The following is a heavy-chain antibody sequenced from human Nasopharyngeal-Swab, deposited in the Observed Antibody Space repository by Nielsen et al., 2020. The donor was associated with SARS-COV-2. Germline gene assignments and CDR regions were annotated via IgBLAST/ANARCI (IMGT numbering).Heavy chain of an antibody. J-gene: IGHJ4*02. V-gene: IGHV4-39*01. CDR1: GGSISSSNYY. CDR2: LYYGGST. CDR3: ATLSSSWYEYYFDY. Sequence: ESLKIYCTVSGGSISSSNYYWAWIRQPPGKGLEWIGSLYYGGSTYYNPSLKTRVTISVYTSKNQFSLKLSSVTAADTAVYYCATLSSSWYEYYFDYWGQGTLGNVAS. D-gene: IGHD6-13*01.